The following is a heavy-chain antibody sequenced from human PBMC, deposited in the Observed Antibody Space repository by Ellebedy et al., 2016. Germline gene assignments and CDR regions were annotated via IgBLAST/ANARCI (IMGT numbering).Heavy chain of an antibody. CDR3: ARDQENSYGWGSDY. Sequence: GGSLRLSCAASGFTVSSNYMSWVRQAPGKGLEWVSYISSSSSTIYYADSVKGRFTISRDNAKNSLYLQMNSLRAEDTAVYYCARDQENSYGWGSDYWGQGTLVTVSS. D-gene: IGHD5-18*01. J-gene: IGHJ4*02. CDR2: ISSSSSTI. V-gene: IGHV3-48*04. CDR1: GFTVSSNY.